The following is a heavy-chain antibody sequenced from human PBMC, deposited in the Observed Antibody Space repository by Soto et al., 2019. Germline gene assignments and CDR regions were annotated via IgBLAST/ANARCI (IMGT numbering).Heavy chain of an antibody. CDR2: ISGSGGST. V-gene: IGHV3-23*01. CDR3: ATGDLGLSDAFDM. Sequence: SLRLSCAASGFTFSSYAMSWVRQAPGKGLEWVSAISGSGGSTYYADSVKGRFTISRDDSKDTLYLQMNSLKTEDTAVYYCATGDLGLSDAFDMWGQGTMVTV. CDR1: GFTFSSYA. J-gene: IGHJ3*02. D-gene: IGHD3-16*01.